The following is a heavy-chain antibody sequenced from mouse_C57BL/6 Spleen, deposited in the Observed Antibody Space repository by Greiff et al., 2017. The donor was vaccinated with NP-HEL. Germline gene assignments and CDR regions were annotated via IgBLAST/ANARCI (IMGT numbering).Heavy chain of an antibody. V-gene: IGHV10-1*01. CDR3: VRGLTGTAY. CDR1: GFSFNTYA. J-gene: IGHJ3*01. Sequence: GGGLVQPKGSLKLSCAASGFSFNTYAMNWVRQAPGKGLEWVARIRSKSNNYATYYADSVKDRFTISRDDSESMLYLQMNNLKTEDTAMYYCVRGLTGTAYWGQGTLVTVSA. D-gene: IGHD4-1*01. CDR2: IRSKSNNYAT.